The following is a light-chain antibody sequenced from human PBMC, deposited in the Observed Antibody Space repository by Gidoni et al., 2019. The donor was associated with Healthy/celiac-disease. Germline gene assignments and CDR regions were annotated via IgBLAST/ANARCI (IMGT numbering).Light chain of an antibody. J-gene: IGKJ5*01. CDR1: QDISNY. CDR3: QQYDNLLIT. CDR2: DAS. V-gene: IGKV1-33*01. Sequence: DIQMTQSPSSLSASVGDRVTITCQASQDISNYLNWYQQKPGQAPKLLIYDASNLETGVPSRFSGGGSGTDFTFTISSLQPEDIATYYCQQYDNLLITFGQGTRLEIK.